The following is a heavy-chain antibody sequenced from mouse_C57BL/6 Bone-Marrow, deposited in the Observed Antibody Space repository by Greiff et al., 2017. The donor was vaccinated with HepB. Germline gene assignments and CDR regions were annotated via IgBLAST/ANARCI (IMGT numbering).Heavy chain of an antibody. Sequence: KPGQGLEWIGEIDPSDSYTNYNQKFKGKATLTVDTSSSTAYMQLSSLTSEDSAVYYCARGTTRYFDVWGTGTTVTVSS. CDR3: ARGTTRYFDV. D-gene: IGHD3-3*01. V-gene: IGHV1-50*01. J-gene: IGHJ1*03. CDR2: IDPSDSYT.